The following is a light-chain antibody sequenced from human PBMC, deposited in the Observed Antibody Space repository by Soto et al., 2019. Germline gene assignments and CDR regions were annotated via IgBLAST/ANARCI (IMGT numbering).Light chain of an antibody. CDR3: QQDHTWPS. V-gene: IGKV3-15*01. CDR1: QSVDSN. J-gene: IGKJ2*01. CDR2: GAS. Sequence: EIEMTQSPATLSVSPGETTTLSCRASQSVDSNVAWYQQKGGQAPRLLISGASSMATGIPARFSANGSGTEVTLAISGLQSEDFEIYYCQQDHTWPSFGQGNK.